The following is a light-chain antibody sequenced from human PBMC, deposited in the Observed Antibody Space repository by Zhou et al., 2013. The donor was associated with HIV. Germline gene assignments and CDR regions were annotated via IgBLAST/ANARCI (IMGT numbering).Light chain of an antibody. CDR3: QQDYNLPWT. Sequence: EILLTQSPGTLSLSPGQRATLSCTASQTVSSGYLAWYQQKPGQAPRLLIYGTSNRATGVPNRFSGSGSGTDFTLTISSLQPEDFAVYYCQQDYNLPWTFGQGTKVEIK. V-gene: IGKV3D-7*01. J-gene: IGKJ1*01. CDR2: GTS. CDR1: QTVSSGY.